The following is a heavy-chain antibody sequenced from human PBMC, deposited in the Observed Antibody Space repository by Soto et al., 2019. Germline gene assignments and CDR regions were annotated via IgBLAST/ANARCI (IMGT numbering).Heavy chain of an antibody. J-gene: IGHJ4*02. D-gene: IGHD3-16*01. V-gene: IGHV4-61*01. CDR2: IYYSGTT. CDR1: GDSVSSGSYY. CDR3: ERERTGDPTFFDY. Sequence: PSETLSLTCTVSGDSVSSGSYYWSWIRQPPGKGLEWIGYIYYSGTTHYNPSLKSRVTISVDTSKKQFSLKLTSVTAADTAVYYCERERTGDPTFFDYWGRGTLVTVS.